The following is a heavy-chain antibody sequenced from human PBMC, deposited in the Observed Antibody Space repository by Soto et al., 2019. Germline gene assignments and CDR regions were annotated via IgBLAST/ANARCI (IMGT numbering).Heavy chain of an antibody. CDR1: GFPFISYS. D-gene: IGHD1-26*01. V-gene: IGHV3-48*02. CDR3: ARGGGSYYRNAFDI. CDR2: ISSSSSTI. Sequence: GSLRISCAASGFPFISYSMNWVRQAPGKGLEWVSYISSSSSTIYYADSVKGRFTISRDNAKNSLYLQMNSLRDEDTAVYYCARGGGSYYRNAFDIWGQGTMVTVSS. J-gene: IGHJ3*02.